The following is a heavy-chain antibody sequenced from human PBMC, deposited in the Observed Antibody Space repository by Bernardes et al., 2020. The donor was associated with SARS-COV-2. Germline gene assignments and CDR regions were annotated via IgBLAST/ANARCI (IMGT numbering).Heavy chain of an antibody. CDR2: ISYDGTET. Sequence: GGSLRLSCAASGFAFSTSGIHWFRQAPGKGLEWVALISYDGTETYYGDSVRGRFIVSRDNSKNTVYLQGNSLRAEDTAVYYCAKESFSTSWYGVDYWGQGTLVTVSS. CDR1: GFAFSTSG. J-gene: IGHJ4*02. CDR3: AKESFSTSWYGVDY. D-gene: IGHD6-13*01. V-gene: IGHV3-30*18.